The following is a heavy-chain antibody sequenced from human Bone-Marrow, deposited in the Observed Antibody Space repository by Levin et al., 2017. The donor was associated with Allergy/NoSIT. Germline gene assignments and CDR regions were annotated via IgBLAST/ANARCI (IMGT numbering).Heavy chain of an antibody. CDR3: ARDRRRGVIEIGGESWFDP. CDR2: ISSSSSYI. CDR1: GFTFSSSS. D-gene: IGHD3-10*01. Sequence: LSLTCAASGFTFSSSSMNWVRQAPGKGLEWVSSISSSSSYIYYADSVKGRFTISRDNAKNSLYLQMNSLRAEDTAVYYCARDRRRGVIEIGGESWFDPWGQGTLVTVSS. J-gene: IGHJ5*02. V-gene: IGHV3-21*01.